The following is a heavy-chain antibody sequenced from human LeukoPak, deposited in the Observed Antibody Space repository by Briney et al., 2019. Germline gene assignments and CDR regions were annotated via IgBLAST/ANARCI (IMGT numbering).Heavy chain of an antibody. V-gene: IGHV3-23*01. J-gene: IGHJ4*02. CDR1: GFTFSTYA. Sequence: GGSLRLSCAASGFTFSTYAMSWVRQAPGKGLEWVSSISGSGYSTFYADSVKGRFTISRDNSWNTLFLQMNSLRAEDTAVYYCAKDRSDNSTWYVGSHWGQGTLVTVSS. D-gene: IGHD2/OR15-2a*01. CDR2: ISGSGYST. CDR3: AKDRSDNSTWYVGSH.